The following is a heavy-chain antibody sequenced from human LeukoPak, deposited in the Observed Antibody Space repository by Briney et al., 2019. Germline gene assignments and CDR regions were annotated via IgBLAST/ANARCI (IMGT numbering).Heavy chain of an antibody. D-gene: IGHD2-8*01. CDR3: ARDLMLGRRFDP. Sequence: SQTLSLTCTVSGGSISSGDYYWSWIRQPPGKGLEWIGYIYYSGSTYYNPSLKSRVTISVDTSKNQFSLKLSSVTAADTAVYYCARDLMLGRRFDPWGQGTLVTVSS. V-gene: IGHV4-30-4*01. CDR1: GGSISSGDYY. J-gene: IGHJ5*02. CDR2: IYYSGST.